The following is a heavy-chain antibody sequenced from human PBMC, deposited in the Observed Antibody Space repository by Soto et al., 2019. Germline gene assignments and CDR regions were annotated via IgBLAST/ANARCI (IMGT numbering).Heavy chain of an antibody. D-gene: IGHD5-18*01. CDR2: FRSKAYGGTT. CDR1: GFTFGDCF. CDR3: GRAESPDTAYFSDY. Sequence: GGSLRLSCATSGFTFGDCFMSWVRQAPGKGLEWGNFFRSKAYGGTTEYAASVKGRFTISRDDSKSIAYLQMNSLKTEDTAVYYCGRAESPDTAYFSDYWGQGTLVTVSS. V-gene: IGHV3-49*04. J-gene: IGHJ4*02.